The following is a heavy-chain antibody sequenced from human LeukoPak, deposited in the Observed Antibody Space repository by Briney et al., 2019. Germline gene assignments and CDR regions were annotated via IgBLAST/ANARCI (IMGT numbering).Heavy chain of an antibody. CDR1: AFTFSNYW. CDR2: ITSDGSST. Sequence: GGTLRLSCAASAFTFSNYWMHCVPQAPGKGLMWVSRITSDGSSTNYADSVKGRFTISRDNAKKMLYLQMNSLSAEEKALYYCAAERGGTSGYIVFDYWGQGTLVTVSS. V-gene: IGHV3-74*01. CDR3: AAERGGTSGYIVFDY. D-gene: IGHD5-12*01. J-gene: IGHJ4*02.